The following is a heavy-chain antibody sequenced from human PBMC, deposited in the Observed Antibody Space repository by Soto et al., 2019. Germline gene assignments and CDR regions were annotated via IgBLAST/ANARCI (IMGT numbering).Heavy chain of an antibody. CDR3: ARDGGGFWSGYYRFRGMDV. D-gene: IGHD3-3*01. CDR2: IYSGGST. V-gene: IGHV3-53*01. CDR1: GFTVSSNY. Sequence: PGGSLRLSCAASGFTVSSNYMRWVRQAPGKGLEWVSVIYSGGSTYYADSVKGRFTISRDNSKNTLYLQMNSRRAEDTAVYYCARDGGGFWSGYYRFRGMDVWGQGTTVTVSS. J-gene: IGHJ6*02.